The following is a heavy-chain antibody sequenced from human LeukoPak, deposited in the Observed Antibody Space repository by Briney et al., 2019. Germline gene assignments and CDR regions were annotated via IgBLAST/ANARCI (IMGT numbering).Heavy chain of an antibody. J-gene: IGHJ4*02. V-gene: IGHV4-59*01. D-gene: IGHD6-13*01. Sequence: SETLSLTCTVSGVSIRSYYWSWIRQSSGKGLEWIGYIYYSGSTNYNPSLKSRVTISVDTSKNQFSLKLSSVTAADTAVYYCARDREAAAGTFDYWGQGTLVTVSS. CDR2: IYYSGST. CDR3: ARDREAAAGTFDY. CDR1: GVSIRSYY.